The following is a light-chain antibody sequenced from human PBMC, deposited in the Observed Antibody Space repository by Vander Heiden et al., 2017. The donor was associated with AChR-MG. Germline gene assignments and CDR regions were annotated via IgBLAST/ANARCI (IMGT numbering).Light chain of an antibody. CDR1: QGVNNW. V-gene: IGKV1D-12*01. CDR2: AAS. Sequence: DIQMTQSPSYVSASVGDRVIITCRASQGVNNWLAWYQQIPGKAPKLLISAASNLRSGVPPRFSGSGSGTDFTLTISSLQPEDFATYYCQQANSFPHTFGPGTRVDVK. CDR3: QQANSFPHT. J-gene: IGKJ3*01.